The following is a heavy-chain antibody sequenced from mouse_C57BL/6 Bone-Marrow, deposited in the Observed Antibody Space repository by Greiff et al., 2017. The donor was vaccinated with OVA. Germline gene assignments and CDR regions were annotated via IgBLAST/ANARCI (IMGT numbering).Heavy chain of an antibody. CDR2: IYPGSGGT. J-gene: IGHJ4*01. V-gene: IGHV1-55*01. Sequence: QVQLQQSGAELVKPGASVKMSCKASGYTFTSYWINWVKQRPGQGLEWIGDIYPGSGGTNYNEKFKGKATLTVDTSSSTAYMQLSSLTSEDSAVYYCARQHSFYYAMDYWGQGTSVTVSS. D-gene: IGHD1-2*01. CDR1: GYTFTSYW. CDR3: ARQHSFYYAMDY.